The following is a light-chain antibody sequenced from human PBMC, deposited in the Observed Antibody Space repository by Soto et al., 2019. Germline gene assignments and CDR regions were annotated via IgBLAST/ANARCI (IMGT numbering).Light chain of an antibody. CDR3: QQYGSSPVT. Sequence: EIVLTQSPGTLSLSPGERATLSCRASQSVGNNYLVWYQPKPGQPPRFLMYDASTRATGIPDRFSGSWSGTDFTLTISRLEPEDFAVYYCQQYGSSPVTFGGGTKVEIK. V-gene: IGKV3-20*01. J-gene: IGKJ4*01. CDR1: QSVGNNY. CDR2: DAS.